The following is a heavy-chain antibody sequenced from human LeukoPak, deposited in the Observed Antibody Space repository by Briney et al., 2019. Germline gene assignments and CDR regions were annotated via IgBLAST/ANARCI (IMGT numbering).Heavy chain of an antibody. V-gene: IGHV1-69*04. D-gene: IGHD3-22*01. CDR2: IIPMLGIA. CDR1: GGTFSSYT. J-gene: IGHJ1*01. Sequence: SVPVSCQASGGTFSSYTISWVRPPPAKGLEWMGSIIPMLGIAHYPQKLQGRPTITADKTTSTAYMVLSSRRSEDTAVDYCSRDLGYYYDSNGYREYFHHWGQGTLVTVSS. CDR3: SRDLGYYYDSNGYREYFHH.